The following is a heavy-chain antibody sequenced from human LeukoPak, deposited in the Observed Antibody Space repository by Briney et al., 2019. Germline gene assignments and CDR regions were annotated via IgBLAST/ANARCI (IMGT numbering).Heavy chain of an antibody. CDR2: IYYSGST. CDR3: ARAGIAVAGTSYFDY. D-gene: IGHD6-19*01. V-gene: IGHV4-59*01. Sequence: PSETLSLTCTVSGGSINSYYWSWIRQPPGKGLEWIGYIYYSGSTNYNPSLKSRVTISVDTSKNQFSLKLSSVTAADTAVYYCARAGIAVAGTSYFDYWGQGTLVSVSS. J-gene: IGHJ4*02. CDR1: GGSINSYY.